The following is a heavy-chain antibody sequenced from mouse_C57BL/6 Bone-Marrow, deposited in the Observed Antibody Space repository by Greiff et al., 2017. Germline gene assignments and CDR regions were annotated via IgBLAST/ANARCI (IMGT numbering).Heavy chain of an antibody. CDR1: GYTFTSYW. J-gene: IGHJ1*03. Sequence: VQLQQPGAELVMPGASVKLSCKASGYTFTSYWMHWVKQRPGQGLEWIGEIDPSDSYTNYNQKLKGKSTLTVDKSSSTAYMQLSSLTSEDSAVYYCSKGDRYFDVWGTGTTVTVSS. V-gene: IGHV1-69*01. CDR3: SKGDRYFDV. CDR2: IDPSDSYT.